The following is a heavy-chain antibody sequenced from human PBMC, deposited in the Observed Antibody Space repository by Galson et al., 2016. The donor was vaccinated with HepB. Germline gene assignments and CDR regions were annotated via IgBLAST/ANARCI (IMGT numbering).Heavy chain of an antibody. CDR1: GYSFTDYW. V-gene: IGHV5-51*01. D-gene: IGHD3-16*01. Sequence: QSGAEVKKPGESLRISCKGSGYSFTDYWIGGVRQMPGKGMEWMGIIYPGDSHTRDSPSFQGQVTIPADKSTSTAYLQWSSLTASDTAIYYCARRLTHDSKIWDIDYWGQGTLVTVSS. CDR2: IYPGDSHT. J-gene: IGHJ4*02. CDR3: ARRLTHDSKIWDIDY.